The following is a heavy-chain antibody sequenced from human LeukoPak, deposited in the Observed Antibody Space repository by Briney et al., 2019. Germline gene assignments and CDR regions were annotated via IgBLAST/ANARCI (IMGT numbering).Heavy chain of an antibody. CDR2: ISSSSSTI. J-gene: IGHJ6*02. D-gene: IGHD5-18*01. CDR3: ARDQGYSYEGYYYGMDV. Sequence: GGSLRLSCAASGFTFNSYNMNWVHQAPGKGLEWVSYISSSSSTIYYADSVKGRFTISRDSAKTSLFLQMNSLRDEDTAVYYCARDQGYSYEGYYYGMDVWGQGTTVTVSS. CDR1: GFTFNSYN. V-gene: IGHV3-48*02.